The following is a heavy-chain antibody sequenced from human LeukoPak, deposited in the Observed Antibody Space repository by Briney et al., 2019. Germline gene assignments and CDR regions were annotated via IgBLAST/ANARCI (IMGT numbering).Heavy chain of an antibody. J-gene: IGHJ6*02. CDR1: GGTCSSYA. CDR3: ATEGNYDFWSGFSRVGLYYYGMDV. CDR2: IIPIFGTA. Sequence: SVKVSCKASGGTCSSYAISWVRQAPGQGLEWMGGIIPIFGTANYAQKFQGRVTITADESTSTAYMELSSLRSEDTAVYYCATEGNYDFWSGFSRVGLYYYGMDVWGQGTTVTVSS. V-gene: IGHV1-69*13. D-gene: IGHD3-3*01.